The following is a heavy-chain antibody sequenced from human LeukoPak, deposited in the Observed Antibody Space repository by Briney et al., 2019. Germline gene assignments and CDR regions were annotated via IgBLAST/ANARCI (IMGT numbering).Heavy chain of an antibody. Sequence: SETLSLTCTVSGGSISSYYWSWIRQPPGKGLGWIGYIYYSGSTNYNPSLKSRVTISVDTSKNQFSLKLSSVTAADTAVYYCARVKYYYDSSGYLALYGMDVWGQGTTVTVSS. CDR3: ARVKYYYDSSGYLALYGMDV. CDR2: IYYSGST. J-gene: IGHJ6*02. D-gene: IGHD3-22*01. CDR1: GGSISSYY. V-gene: IGHV4-59*01.